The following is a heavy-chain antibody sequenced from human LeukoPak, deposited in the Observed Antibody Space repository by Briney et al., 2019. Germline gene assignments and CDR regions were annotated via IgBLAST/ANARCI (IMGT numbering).Heavy chain of an antibody. CDR2: IHHSGNT. V-gene: IGHV4-38-2*02. CDR1: GYSISSGYY. D-gene: IGHD1-26*01. J-gene: IGHJ4*02. Sequence: SSETLSLTCTVSGYSISSGYYWGWIRQPPGKGLAWIGNIHHSGNTYYNPSLKSRVTILVDRSKNQFSLSLSSATAADTAVYYCARTGEGATTEVDYWGQGTLVTVSS. CDR3: ARTGEGATTEVDY.